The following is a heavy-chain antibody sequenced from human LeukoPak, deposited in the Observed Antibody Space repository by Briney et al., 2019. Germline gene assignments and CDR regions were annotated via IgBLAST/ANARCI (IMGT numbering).Heavy chain of an antibody. D-gene: IGHD6-19*01. CDR3: ARDRIAVADPPNWFDP. CDR1: GYSISSEYY. Sequence: SETLSLTCTVSGYSISSEYYWAWLRQPPGKGLEWIGSIYYSGNTYYNPSLKSRVTISIDPSKNQFSLKLSSVTAADTAVYYCARDRIAVADPPNWFDPWGQGTLVTVSS. V-gene: IGHV4-38-2*02. J-gene: IGHJ5*02. CDR2: IYYSGNT.